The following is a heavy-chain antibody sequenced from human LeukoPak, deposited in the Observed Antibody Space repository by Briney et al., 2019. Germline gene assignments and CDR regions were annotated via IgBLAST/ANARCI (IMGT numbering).Heavy chain of an antibody. J-gene: IGHJ5*01. CDR2: IYYSGST. CDR3: ARDLCSGGRCYNWFDS. V-gene: IGHV4-59*01. D-gene: IGHD2-15*01. Sequence: SETLSLTCTVSGGSISSYYWSWIRQPPGKGLEWIGYIYYSGSTNYNPSLKSRVTISVDTSKTQLSLKLTSATAADTAVYYCARDLCSGGRCYNWFDSWGQGTLVTVSS. CDR1: GGSISSYY.